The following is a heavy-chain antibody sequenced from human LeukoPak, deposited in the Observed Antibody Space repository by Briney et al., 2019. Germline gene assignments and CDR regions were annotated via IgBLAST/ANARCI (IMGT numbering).Heavy chain of an antibody. Sequence: SVKVPCKASGGTFSSYAISWVRQAPGQGLEWMGGIIPIFGTANYAQKFQGRVTITADESTSTAYMELSSLRSEDTAVYYCASGPYCGGDCSSYFDYWGQGTLVTVSS. J-gene: IGHJ4*02. CDR3: ASGPYCGGDCSSYFDY. CDR2: IIPIFGTA. V-gene: IGHV1-69*13. CDR1: GGTFSSYA. D-gene: IGHD2-21*02.